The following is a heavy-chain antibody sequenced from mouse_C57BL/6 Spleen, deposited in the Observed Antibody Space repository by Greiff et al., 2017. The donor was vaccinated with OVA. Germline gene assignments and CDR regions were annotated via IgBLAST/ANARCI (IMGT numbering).Heavy chain of an antibody. J-gene: IGHJ4*01. D-gene: IGHD2-3*01. CDR1: GYAFSSSW. Sequence: QVQLQQSGPELVKPGASVKISCKASGYAFSSSWMNWVKQRPGKGLEWIGRIYPGAGDTNYNGKFKGKATLTADKSSSTAYMQLSSLTSEDSAVYFCAIDGYYVFMDYWGQGTSLTVSS. CDR3: AIDGYYVFMDY. V-gene: IGHV1-82*01. CDR2: IYPGAGDT.